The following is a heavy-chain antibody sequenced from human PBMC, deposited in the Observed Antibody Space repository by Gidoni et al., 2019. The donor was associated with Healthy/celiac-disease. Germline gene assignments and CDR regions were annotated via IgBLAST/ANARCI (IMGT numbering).Heavy chain of an antibody. D-gene: IGHD6-13*01. V-gene: IGHV3-7*05. CDR3: ARDLILIAAAGMGFDY. J-gene: IGHJ4*02. CDR2: IKQDGSEK. CDR1: GSTFSSYW. Sequence: EVQLVESGGGLVQPGGSLRLSCAASGSTFSSYWMGWVRQAPGKGLEWVANIKQDGSEKYYVDSVKGRFTISRDNAKNSLYLQMNSLRAEDTAVYYCARDLILIAAAGMGFDYWGQGTLVTVSS.